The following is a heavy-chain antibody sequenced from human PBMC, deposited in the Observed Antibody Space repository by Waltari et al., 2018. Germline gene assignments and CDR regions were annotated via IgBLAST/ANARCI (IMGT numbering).Heavy chain of an antibody. J-gene: IGHJ6*03. Sequence: QVQLQESGPGLVKPSQTLSLTCTVSGGSISSGSYYWRWIRQTAGQGLEWIGRIYTSGSTNYNPSLKSRVTISVDTSKNQFSLKLSSVTAADTAVYYCARTCPYDSSGYYYYYYYMDVWGKGTTVTVSS. D-gene: IGHD3-22*01. V-gene: IGHV4-61*02. CDR2: IYTSGST. CDR1: GGSISSGSYY. CDR3: ARTCPYDSSGYYYYYYYMDV.